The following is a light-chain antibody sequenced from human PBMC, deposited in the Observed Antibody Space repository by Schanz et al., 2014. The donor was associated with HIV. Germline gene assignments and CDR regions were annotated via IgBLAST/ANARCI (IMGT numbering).Light chain of an antibody. V-gene: IGLV1-40*01. CDR2: DNN. J-gene: IGLJ2*01. CDR3: AAWDDGLSGRV. Sequence: QSVLTQPPSVSGAPGQRVTISCTGSSSNIGAGYDVHWYQQLPGAAPTLLIYDNNHRPSGVPDRFSGSKSGTLASLAISGLRSDDEADYYCAAWDDGLSGRVLGGGTKLTVL. CDR1: SSNIGAGYD.